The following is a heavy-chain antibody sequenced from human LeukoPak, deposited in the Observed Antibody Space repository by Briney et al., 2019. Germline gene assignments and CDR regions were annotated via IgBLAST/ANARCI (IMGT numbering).Heavy chain of an antibody. Sequence: GGSLRLSCGASGFTFSTYWVHWVRQPPGKGLVWVSRIKSDGSTTYADSVEGRFSISRDEAKNTLYLQMNSLRAEDTAVYYCAREMSGSYDYWGQGTLVTVSS. V-gene: IGHV3-74*01. J-gene: IGHJ4*02. CDR1: GFTFSTYW. CDR3: AREMSGSYDY. CDR2: IKSDGST. D-gene: IGHD1-26*01.